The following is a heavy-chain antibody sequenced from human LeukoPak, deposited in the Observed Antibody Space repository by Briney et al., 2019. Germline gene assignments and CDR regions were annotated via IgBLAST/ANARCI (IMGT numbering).Heavy chain of an antibody. J-gene: IGHJ4*02. V-gene: IGHV3-66*01. CDR1: GFTVRNYY. Sequence: GGSLRLSCAVSGFTVRNYYMAGVGQAPGKGLEWVAVIYSGGESYYADSVKGRFTISRDNSKNMIYLEMSSLKAEDTAVYYCAKERNLEIAVAGTLFDYWGQGTLVSVSS. D-gene: IGHD6-19*01. CDR2: IYSGGES. CDR3: AKERNLEIAVAGTLFDY.